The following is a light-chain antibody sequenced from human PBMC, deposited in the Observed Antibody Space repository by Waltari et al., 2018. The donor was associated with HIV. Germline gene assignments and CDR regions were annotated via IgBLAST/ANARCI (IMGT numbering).Light chain of an antibody. CDR3: QQYNNWPRT. Sequence: ETVMTQSPVTLSVSPGERATLSCRASQSVSSNLAWYQQKPGQAPRLLIYGASTRATGIPARFSGSGSGTEFTLTISSLQSEDFAVYYCQQYNNWPRTFGQGTKLEIK. CDR1: QSVSSN. J-gene: IGKJ2*01. V-gene: IGKV3-15*01. CDR2: GAS.